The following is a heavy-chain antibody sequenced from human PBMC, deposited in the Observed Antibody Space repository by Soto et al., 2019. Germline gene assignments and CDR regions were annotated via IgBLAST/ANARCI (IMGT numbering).Heavy chain of an antibody. D-gene: IGHD3-9*01. V-gene: IGHV3-21*01. Sequence: GSLRLSCAASGFTFSSYSMNWVRQAPGKGLEWVSSISSSSSYIYYADSVKGRFTISRDNAKNSLYLQMNSLRAEDTAVYYCARDDILTGYYVVYAFDIWGQGTMVTVSS. J-gene: IGHJ3*02. CDR1: GFTFSSYS. CDR2: ISSSSSYI. CDR3: ARDDILTGYYVVYAFDI.